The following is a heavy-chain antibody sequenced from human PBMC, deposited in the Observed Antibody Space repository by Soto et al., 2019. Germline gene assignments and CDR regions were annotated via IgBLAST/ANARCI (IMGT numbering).Heavy chain of an antibody. D-gene: IGHD6-19*01. V-gene: IGHV1-46*03. CDR1: GYTFSSYY. Sequence: ASVKVSCKASGYTFSSYYMFWVRQAPGQGLEWMGLINPSGGGTSYAQNFQDRVTMTRDTSTSTVYMELSSLRYDDTAMYYCGRVSGPEVAGLSVSHGGKGPLVTVP. J-gene: IGHJ4*02. CDR2: INPSGGGT. CDR3: GRVSGPEVAGLSVSH.